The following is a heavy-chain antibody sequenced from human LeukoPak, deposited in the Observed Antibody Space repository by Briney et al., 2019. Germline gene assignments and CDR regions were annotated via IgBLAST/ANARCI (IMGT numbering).Heavy chain of an antibody. Sequence: GASVKVSCKASGGIFSRYAISWVRQAPGQGLEWMGGITPIFGTANYAQKFQGRLKITADESTTTAYMELTSLTSEGTAVYYCARDAAMYGNSDYYYLWWGQGTLVIVSS. V-gene: IGHV1-69*13. D-gene: IGHD3-22*01. CDR3: ARDAAMYGNSDYYYLW. CDR2: ITPIFGTA. J-gene: IGHJ4*02. CDR1: GGIFSRYA.